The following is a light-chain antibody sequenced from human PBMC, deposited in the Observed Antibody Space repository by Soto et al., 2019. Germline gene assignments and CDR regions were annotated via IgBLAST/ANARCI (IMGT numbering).Light chain of an antibody. CDR3: CSYAGSSTPVV. J-gene: IGLJ2*01. CDR1: SSDVGSYNL. CDR2: EGS. Sequence: QSALTQPASVSGSPGQSITISCTGTSSDVGSYNLVSWYQQHPAKAPKLMIYEGSKRPSGVSNRFSGSKSGNTASLTISGLQAEDEADYYCCSYAGSSTPVVFGGGTQLTVL. V-gene: IGLV2-23*01.